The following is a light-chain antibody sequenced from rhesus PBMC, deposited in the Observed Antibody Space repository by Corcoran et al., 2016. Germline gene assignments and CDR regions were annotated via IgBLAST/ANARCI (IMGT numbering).Light chain of an antibody. J-gene: IGKJ3*01. Sequence: DIQMTQSPSSLSASVGDRVTITCRASENVNNYLNWYQQKPGKAPKRLIYKASPLQSGVPSRFSGSGSGTDYTFTISRLQPEDVATYYCQHGYGTPFTFGPGTKLDIK. CDR2: KAS. CDR3: QHGYGTPFT. V-gene: IGKV1-74*01. CDR1: ENVNNY.